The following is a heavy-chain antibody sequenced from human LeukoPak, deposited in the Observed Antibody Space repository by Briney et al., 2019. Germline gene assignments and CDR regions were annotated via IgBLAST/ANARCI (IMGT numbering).Heavy chain of an antibody. D-gene: IGHD2-15*01. CDR2: INPNSGGT. V-gene: IGHV1-2*02. CDR1: GYTFTGYY. Sequence: ASVKVSCKASGYTFTGYYMHWVRQAPGQGLEWMGWINPNSGGTNYAQKFQGRVTMTSDTSISTAYMELSRLRSDDTAVYYCARPSRYCSGGSCKRYFYYFDYWGQGTLVSVSS. J-gene: IGHJ4*02. CDR3: ARPSRYCSGGSCKRYFYYFDY.